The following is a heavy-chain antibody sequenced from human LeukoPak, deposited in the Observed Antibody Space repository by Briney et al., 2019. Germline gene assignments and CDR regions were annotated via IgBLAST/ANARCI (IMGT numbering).Heavy chain of an antibody. D-gene: IGHD3-22*01. CDR3: ARVDTYYYDSSGYYY. V-gene: IGHV1-69*04. CDR1: GGTFSSYA. J-gene: IGHJ4*02. CDR2: IIPILGIA. Sequence: GASVKVSCKASGGTFSSYAIRWVRQAPGQGLEWMGRIIPILGIANYAQKFQGRVTITADKSTSTAYMELSSLRSEDTAVYYCARVDTYYYDSSGYYYWGQGTLVTVSS.